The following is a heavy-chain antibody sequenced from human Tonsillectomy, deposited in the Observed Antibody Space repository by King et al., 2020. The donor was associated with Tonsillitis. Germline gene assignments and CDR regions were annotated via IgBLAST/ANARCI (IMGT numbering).Heavy chain of an antibody. Sequence: QVQLVESGGDVVQPGGSLRLSCAASGFRFSNSGMHWVRQAPGKGLEWVAFIRSDGSNQYYGDFVKGRFTISKDNSKNTLSLQMNSLETEDTAVYYCTKDMIGWYGGGYFEYWGQGTLVTVSS. J-gene: IGHJ4*02. V-gene: IGHV3-30*02. D-gene: IGHD6-19*01. CDR1: GFRFSNSG. CDR3: TKDMIGWYGGGYFEY. CDR2: IRSDGSNQ.